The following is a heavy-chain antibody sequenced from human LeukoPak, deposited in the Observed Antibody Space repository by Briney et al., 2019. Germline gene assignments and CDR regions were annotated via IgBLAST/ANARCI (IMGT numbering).Heavy chain of an antibody. CDR1: GGTFSSYA. J-gene: IGHJ6*03. CDR2: IIPIFGTA. CDR3: ARPQNYYYYMDV. Sequence: GASVKVSCKASGGTFSSYAISWVRQAPGQGLEWMGGIIPIFGTANYAQKFQGRVTITADESTSTAYVELSSLRSEDTAVYYCARPQNYYYYMDVWGKGTTVTVSS. V-gene: IGHV1-69*13.